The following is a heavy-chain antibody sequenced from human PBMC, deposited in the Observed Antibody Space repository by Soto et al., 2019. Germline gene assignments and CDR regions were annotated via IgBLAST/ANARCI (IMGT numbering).Heavy chain of an antibody. V-gene: IGHV1-69*06. CDR2: IIPIFGTA. CDR1: GGTFSSYA. Sequence: ASVKVSCKASGGTFSSYAISWVRQAPGQGLEWMGGIIPIFGTANYAQKFQGRVTITADKSTSTAYMELSSLRSEDTAVYYCARDLRWPAESYYYYGMDVWGQGTTVTV. D-gene: IGHD2-21*01. CDR3: ARDLRWPAESYYYYGMDV. J-gene: IGHJ6*02.